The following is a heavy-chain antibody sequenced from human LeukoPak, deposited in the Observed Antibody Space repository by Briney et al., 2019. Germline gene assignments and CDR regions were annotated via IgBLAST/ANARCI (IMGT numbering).Heavy chain of an antibody. V-gene: IGHV3-30*02. CDR1: GFTFSSYA. Sequence: GGSLRLSCAASGFTFSSYAMHWVRQAPGKGLEWVAVIWYGGSNKYYADSVKGRFTISRDNSKNTLYLQMNSLRAEDTAVYYCAKDGEADTYYDFWSGSHYYYYMDVWGKGTTVTVSS. J-gene: IGHJ6*03. CDR2: IWYGGSNK. D-gene: IGHD3-3*01. CDR3: AKDGEADTYYDFWSGSHYYYYMDV.